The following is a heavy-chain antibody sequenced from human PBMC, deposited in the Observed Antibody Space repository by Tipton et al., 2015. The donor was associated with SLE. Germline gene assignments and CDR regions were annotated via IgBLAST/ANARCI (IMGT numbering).Heavy chain of an antibody. CDR1: GGSITTTNSY. CDR2: ISFSGRT. Sequence: LRLSCTVSGGSITTTNSYWGWIRQPPGKGLEWIGSISFSGRTYDNPSLKSRITPSRDTSNNQFSLKLSYVTAADTAVYFCARHMTTGTDYWGQGSLVIVSA. D-gene: IGHD1-14*01. V-gene: IGHV4-39*07. CDR3: ARHMTTGTDY. J-gene: IGHJ4*02.